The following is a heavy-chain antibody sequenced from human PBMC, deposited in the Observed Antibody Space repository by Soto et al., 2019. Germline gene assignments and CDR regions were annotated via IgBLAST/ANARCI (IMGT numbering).Heavy chain of an antibody. CDR1: GGTFSSYA. J-gene: IGHJ4*02. Sequence: QVQLVQSGAEVKKPGSSVKVSCKASGGTFSSYAISWVRQAPGQGLEWMGGIIPIFGTANYAQKFQGRVTITADESTSTAYMELSSLRSEDTAVYYRARFGAHYGDTPGVAFDYWGQGTLVTVST. V-gene: IGHV1-69*01. CDR2: IIPIFGTA. CDR3: ARFGAHYGDTPGVAFDY. D-gene: IGHD4-17*01.